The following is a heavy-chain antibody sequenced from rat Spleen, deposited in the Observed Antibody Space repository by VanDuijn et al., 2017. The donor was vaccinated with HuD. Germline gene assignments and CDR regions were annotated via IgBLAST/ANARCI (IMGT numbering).Heavy chain of an antibody. V-gene: IGHV5-7*01. Sequence: EVQLVESGGGLVQPGRSLKLSCAASGFTFSHYYMAWVRQAPKKGLEWVATISDSGSRIYYPDSVKGRFTISRDNARGSLYLQMNSLRSEDTATYYCAKGTPFEYWGQGVMVTVSS. CDR3: AKGTPFEY. CDR2: ISDSGSRI. CDR1: GFTFSHYY. J-gene: IGHJ2*01.